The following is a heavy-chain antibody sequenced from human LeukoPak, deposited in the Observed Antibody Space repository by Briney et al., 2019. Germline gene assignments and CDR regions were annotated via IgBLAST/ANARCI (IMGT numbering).Heavy chain of an antibody. CDR3: ARDPPKYSSSWCPNYYYYMDV. V-gene: IGHV1-18*01. J-gene: IGHJ6*03. D-gene: IGHD6-13*01. Sequence: GASVKVSCKASGYTFTSYGISWVRQAPGQGLEWMGWISAYNGNTNYAQKLQGRVTMTTDTSTSTAYMELRSLRSDDTAVYYCARDPPKYSSSWCPNYYYYMDVWGKGTTVTVSS. CDR1: GYTFTSYG. CDR2: ISAYNGNT.